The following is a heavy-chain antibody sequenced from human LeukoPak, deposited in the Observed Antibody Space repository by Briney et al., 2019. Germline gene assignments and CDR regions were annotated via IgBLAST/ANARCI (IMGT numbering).Heavy chain of an antibody. CDR1: GGSISSSSYY. J-gene: IGHJ3*02. CDR2: IYYSGST. V-gene: IGHV4-39*07. D-gene: IGHD4-17*01. CDR3: ARVGSGDYSLSAFDI. Sequence: ASETLSLTCTVSGGSISSSSYYWGWIRQPPGKGLEWIGSIYYSGSTYYNPSLKSRVTISVDTSKNQFSLKLSSVTAADTAVYYCARVGSGDYSLSAFDIWGQGTMVTVSS.